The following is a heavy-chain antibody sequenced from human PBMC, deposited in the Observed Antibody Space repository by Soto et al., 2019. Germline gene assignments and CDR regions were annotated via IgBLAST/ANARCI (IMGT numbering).Heavy chain of an antibody. CDR1: GFTFSSSS. J-gene: IGHJ4*02. CDR3: SRDRHDYDFWSGFAPKIDY. D-gene: IGHD3-3*01. V-gene: IGHV3-48*02. CDR2: ISSSSSTI. Sequence: EVQLVESGGGLVQPGGSLRLSCAASGFTFSSSSMNWVRQAPGKGLEWVSYISSSSSTIYYADSVKGRVTISTYNAMNSLSLHMTSLSDEDTAVYSCSRDRHDYDFWSGFAPKIDYWGQGNPVTVS.